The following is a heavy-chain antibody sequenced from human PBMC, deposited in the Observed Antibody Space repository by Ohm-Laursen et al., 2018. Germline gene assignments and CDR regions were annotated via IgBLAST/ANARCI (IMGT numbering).Heavy chain of an antibody. Sequence: SLRLSCSATGFSFINHAMHWVRQAPGKGLDWVAVIWNDGTKKFYADSVKGRFTISRDNSKNTLYLQMNSLRAEDTAVYYCASGSWNYYYYGMHVWGQGTTVTVSS. CDR2: IWNDGTKK. V-gene: IGHV3-33*01. CDR1: GFSFINHA. J-gene: IGHJ6*02. CDR3: ASGSWNYYYYGMHV. D-gene: IGHD1-26*01.